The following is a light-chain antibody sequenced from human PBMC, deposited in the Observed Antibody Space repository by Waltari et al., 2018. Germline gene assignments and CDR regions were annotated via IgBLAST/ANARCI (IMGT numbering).Light chain of an antibody. CDR1: QDITTS. J-gene: IGKJ2*01. Sequence: DIQLPQSHTSLCAAVGDRVPITCQATQDITTSLSWFQQKPGKAPQLLIYDASSLQAGFPSRFSGTGSGTAFSFTIPSLQPEDSATYYCQHYHSLPYTFGRGTKLQIK. V-gene: IGKV1-33*01. CDR2: DAS. CDR3: QHYHSLPYT.